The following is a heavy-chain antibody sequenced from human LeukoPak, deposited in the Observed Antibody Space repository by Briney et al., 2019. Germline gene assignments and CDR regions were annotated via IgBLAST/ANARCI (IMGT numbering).Heavy chain of an antibody. J-gene: IGHJ6*03. Sequence: ASVKVSCKASGYTFTCYYMHWVRQAPGQGLEWMGWINPNSGGTNYAQKFQGRVTMTRDTSIRTAYMELSRLRSDDTAVYYCARAFDPNYYYYYMDVWGKGTTVTVSS. CDR2: INPNSGGT. CDR3: ARAFDPNYYYYYMDV. CDR1: GYTFTCYY. V-gene: IGHV1-2*02. D-gene: IGHD2/OR15-2a*01.